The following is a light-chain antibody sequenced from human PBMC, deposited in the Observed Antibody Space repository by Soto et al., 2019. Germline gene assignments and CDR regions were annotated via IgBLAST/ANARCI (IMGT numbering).Light chain of an antibody. CDR1: SSDIGAYDY. V-gene: IGLV2-14*01. CDR3: CSYAGSYTYV. J-gene: IGLJ1*01. CDR2: EVN. Sequence: QSALTQPASLSGSPGQSITISCTGTSSDIGAYDYVSWFQQHPGKAPKLMISEVNNRPSGVSNRFSGSKSGNTASLTISGLQAEDEADYYCCSYAGSYTYVFGTGTKLTVL.